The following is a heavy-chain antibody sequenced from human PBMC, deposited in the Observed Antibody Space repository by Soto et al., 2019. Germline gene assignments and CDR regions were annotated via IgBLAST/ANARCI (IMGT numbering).Heavy chain of an antibody. V-gene: IGHV3-74*01. CDR3: ASNYAYAEVYYFYGIDV. Sequence: EVQLVESGGGLVQPGGSLRLSCAASGFTFRNYWMHWVRQAPGKGLVWVSRVNSDGDTTYYADSVKGRFTISRDNAKNTLHLQMNSLGAEDTAVYYCASNYAYAEVYYFYGIDVWGQGTTVTVSS. D-gene: IGHD3-16*01. J-gene: IGHJ6*02. CDR1: GFTFRNYW. CDR2: VNSDGDTT.